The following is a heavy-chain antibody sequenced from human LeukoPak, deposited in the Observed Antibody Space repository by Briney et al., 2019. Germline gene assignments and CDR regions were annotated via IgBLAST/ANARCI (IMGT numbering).Heavy chain of an antibody. CDR2: IYHNGNT. CDR1: GYSISSGYY. V-gene: IGHV4-38-2*02. CDR3: AREYSSSSRAFDI. D-gene: IGHD6-6*01. Sequence: SETLSLTCAVSGYSISSGYYWGWIRQPPGKGLEWIGSIYHNGNTYYNPSLKSRVTISVDTSKNQFSLKLSSVSAADTAVSYCAREYSSSSRAFDIWGQGTMVTVSS. J-gene: IGHJ3*02.